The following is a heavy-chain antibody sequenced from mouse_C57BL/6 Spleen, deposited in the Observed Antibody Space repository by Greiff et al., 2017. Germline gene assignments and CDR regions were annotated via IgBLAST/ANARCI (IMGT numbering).Heavy chain of an antibody. CDR3: ARTTVVAEDY. D-gene: IGHD1-1*01. V-gene: IGHV1-26*01. CDR1: GYTFTDYY. CDR2: INPNNGGT. Sequence: EVKLQQSGPELVKPGASVKISCKASGYTFTDYYMNWVKQSHGKSLEWIGDINPNNGGTSYNQKFKGKATLTVDKSSSTAYMELRSLTSEDSAVYYCARTTVVAEDYWGQGTTLTVSS. J-gene: IGHJ2*01.